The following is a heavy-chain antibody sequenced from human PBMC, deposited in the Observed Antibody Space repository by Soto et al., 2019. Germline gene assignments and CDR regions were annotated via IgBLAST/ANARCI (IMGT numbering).Heavy chain of an antibody. CDR1: GYTFTSYA. Sequence: GASVKVSCKASGYTFTSYAMHWVRQAPGQRLEWMGWINAGNGNTKYSQKFQGRVTITRDTSASTAYMELRSLRSDDTAVYYCARDQLREAGISSKADYWGQGTLVIVSS. V-gene: IGHV1-3*01. J-gene: IGHJ4*02. CDR2: INAGNGNT. CDR3: ARDQLREAGISSKADY. D-gene: IGHD6-19*01.